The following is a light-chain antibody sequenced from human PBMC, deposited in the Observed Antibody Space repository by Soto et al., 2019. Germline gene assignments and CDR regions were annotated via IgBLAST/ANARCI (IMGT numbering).Light chain of an antibody. CDR3: QQSYSTPRT. CDR1: QSISSY. CDR2: AAS. V-gene: IGKV1-39*01. J-gene: IGKJ1*01. Sequence: DLQMPQSPSSLSASVGDRVTITCRASQSISSYLNWYQQKPGKAPNLLIYAASSLQSGVPSRFSGSGSGTDFTLTISSLQPEDFATYYCQQSYSTPRTFGPGTMVEIK.